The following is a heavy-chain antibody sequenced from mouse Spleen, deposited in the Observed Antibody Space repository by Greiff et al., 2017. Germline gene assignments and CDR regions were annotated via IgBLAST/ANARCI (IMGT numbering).Heavy chain of an antibody. J-gene: IGHJ4*01. V-gene: IGHV5-15*01. CDR2: ISNLAYSI. CDR3: ARQGSSMDY. D-gene: IGHD3-1*01. Sequence: DVMLVESGGGLVKPGGSLKLSCAASGFTFSDYGMAWVRQAPGKGPEWVAFISNLAYSIYYADTVTGRFTISRENAKNTLYLEMSSLRSEDTAMYYCARQGSSMDYWGQGTSVTVSS. CDR1: GFTFSDYG.